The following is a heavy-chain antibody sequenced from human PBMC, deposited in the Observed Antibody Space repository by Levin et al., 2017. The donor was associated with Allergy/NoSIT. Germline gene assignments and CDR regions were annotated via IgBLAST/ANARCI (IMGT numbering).Heavy chain of an antibody. V-gene: IGHV3-74*01. CDR1: GFTFSNYY. J-gene: IGHJ4*02. D-gene: IGHD2-2*01. CDR2: VYSDGTIT. Sequence: GGSLRLSCAASGFTFSNYYMHWVRQAPGKGLEWVSRVYSDGTITDYADSVKGRFTIPRDNARNTLYLQMNSLRAEDTAVYYCARGGCSSTSCLDNWGQGILVTVSS. CDR3: ARGGCSSTSCLDN.